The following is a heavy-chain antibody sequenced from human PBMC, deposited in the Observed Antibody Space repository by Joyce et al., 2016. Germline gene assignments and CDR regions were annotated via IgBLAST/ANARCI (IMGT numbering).Heavy chain of an antibody. D-gene: IGHD3-10*01. CDR2: INQDGNEG. V-gene: IGHV3-7*03. CDR1: GFTFDIYW. J-gene: IGHJ4*02. CDR3: AIDSGEG. Sequence: EVQLVGSGGGLVQPGGSLRLSCASSGFTFDIYWMTWVRQAPGKGLEWVANINQDGNEGYYVDSARGRFTISRDNSKNSLHLQMDSLRDDDTAMYYCAIDSGEGWGQGTLVTVSS.